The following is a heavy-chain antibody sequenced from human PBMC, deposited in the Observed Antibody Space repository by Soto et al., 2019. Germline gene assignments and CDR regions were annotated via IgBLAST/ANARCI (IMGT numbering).Heavy chain of an antibody. V-gene: IGHV1-46*01. CDR3: ARDRSWIQLWLSDYYYGMDV. J-gene: IGHJ6*02. Sequence: ASVKVSCKASGYTLTSYYMHWVRQAPGQGLEWMGIINPSGGSTSYAQKFQGRVTMTRDTSTSTVYMELSSLRSEDTAVYYCARDRSWIQLWLSDYYYGMDVWGQGTTVTVSS. CDR1: GYTLTSYY. D-gene: IGHD5-18*01. CDR2: INPSGGST.